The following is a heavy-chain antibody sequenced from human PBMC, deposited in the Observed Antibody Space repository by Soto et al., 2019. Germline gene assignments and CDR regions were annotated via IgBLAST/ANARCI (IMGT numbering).Heavy chain of an antibody. CDR1: GFTFGDYA. CDR3: TRESLAEGVVVGDY. J-gene: IGHJ4*02. D-gene: IGHD2-2*01. Sequence: EVQLVESGGGLVQPGRSLRLSCTASGFTFGDYAMSWFRQAPGKGLEWVGFIRSKAYGGTTEYAASVKGRFTISRDDSKSIAYLQMNSLKTEDTAVYYCTRESLAEGVVVGDYWGQGTLVTVSS. CDR2: IRSKAYGGTT. V-gene: IGHV3-49*03.